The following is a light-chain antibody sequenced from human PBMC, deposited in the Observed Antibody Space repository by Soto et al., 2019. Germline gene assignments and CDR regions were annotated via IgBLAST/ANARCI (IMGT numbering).Light chain of an antibody. CDR3: QQSNSVPFT. CDR1: QSISKY. CDR2: SAS. J-gene: IGKJ4*01. V-gene: IGKV1-39*01. Sequence: DIQMTQSPSSLSASVGDRVTITCRASQSISKYLNWYQQKPGKAPKLLMYSASSLLSGVPSRFNGTGSGTDFTLTSSSLQPEDLATYYCQQSNSVPFTFGGGPAVEIE.